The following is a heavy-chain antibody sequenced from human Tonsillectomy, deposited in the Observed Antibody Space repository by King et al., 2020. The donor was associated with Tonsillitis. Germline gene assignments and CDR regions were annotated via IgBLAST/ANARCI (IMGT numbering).Heavy chain of an antibody. CDR1: GYSIISGYY. CDR3: ARSKADYYFDY. Sequence: QLQESGPGLVKPSETLSLTCTVSGYSIISGYYWGWIRQPPGKGLEWIGSIYHGGSTYYNPSLKSRVTISVDTSKNQFSLKLSSVTAADTAVYYCARSKADYYFDYWGQGSLVTVSS. CDR2: IYHGGST. V-gene: IGHV4-38-2*02. D-gene: IGHD3/OR15-3a*01. J-gene: IGHJ4*02.